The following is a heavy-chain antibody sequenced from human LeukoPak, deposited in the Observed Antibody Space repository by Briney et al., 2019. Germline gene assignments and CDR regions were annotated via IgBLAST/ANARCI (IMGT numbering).Heavy chain of an antibody. Sequence: SETLSLTCTVSGGSISSYYWSWIRQPAGKGLEWIGRIYTSGSTNYNPSLKSRVIMSVDTSKNQFSLKLSSVTAADTAVYYCARDDHYYDSSGYRWNWFDPWGQGTLVTVSS. J-gene: IGHJ5*02. D-gene: IGHD3-22*01. CDR3: ARDDHYYDSSGYRWNWFDP. CDR1: GGSISSYY. CDR2: IYTSGST. V-gene: IGHV4-4*07.